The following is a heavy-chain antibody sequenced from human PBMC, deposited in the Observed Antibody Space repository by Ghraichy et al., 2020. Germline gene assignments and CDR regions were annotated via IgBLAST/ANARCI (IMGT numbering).Heavy chain of an antibody. D-gene: IGHD2-2*01. Sequence: SETLSLTCAVSGGSISSDNWWNWVRQPPGKGLEWIGEIYHSGSTNYNSSLKSRVTMSVDNSKNQFSLKLSSVTAADTAVYYCARARGYCSITSCFGIDYWGQGTLVTVSS. V-gene: IGHV4-4*02. CDR1: GGSISSDNW. CDR3: ARARGYCSITSCFGIDY. CDR2: IYHSGST. J-gene: IGHJ4*02.